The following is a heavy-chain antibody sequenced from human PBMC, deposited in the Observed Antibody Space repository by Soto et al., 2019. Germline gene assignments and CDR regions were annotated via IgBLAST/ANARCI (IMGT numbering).Heavy chain of an antibody. CDR2: IYPGDSDT. CDR3: ASPSGSGSYYNLHYYYGMDV. CDR1: GDSFTSYW. V-gene: IGHV5-51*01. Sequence: GEALKISCKGSGDSFTSYWIGWVRQMPGKGLEWMGIIYPGDSDTRYSPSFQGQVTISADKSISTAYLQWSSLKASDTAMYYCASPSGSGSYYNLHYYYGMDVWGQGTTVTVSS. J-gene: IGHJ6*02. D-gene: IGHD3-10*01.